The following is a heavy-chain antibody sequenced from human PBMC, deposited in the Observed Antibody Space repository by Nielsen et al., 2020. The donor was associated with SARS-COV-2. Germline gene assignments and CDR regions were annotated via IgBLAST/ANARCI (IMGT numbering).Heavy chain of an antibody. V-gene: IGHV3-53*01. CDR2: IYSGGST. CDR3: ARDTQNYDILTGYYNYGMDV. J-gene: IGHJ6*02. D-gene: IGHD3-9*01. Sequence: VRQAPGKGLEWVSVIYSGGSTYYADSVKGRFTISRDNSKNTLYLQMNSLRAEDTAVYYCARDTQNYDILTGYYNYGMDVWGQGTTVTVSS.